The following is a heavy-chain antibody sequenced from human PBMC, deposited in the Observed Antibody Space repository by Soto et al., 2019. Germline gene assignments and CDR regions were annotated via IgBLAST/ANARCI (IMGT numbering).Heavy chain of an antibody. CDR3: ARTSTPYYYGMDV. CDR2: IIPIFGTA. Sequence: QVQRVQSGAEVKKPGTSVKVSCRASGGTVCVCTSSCVRQAPGQWIEWMGGIIPIFGTANYAQKFQGRVTITADESTSTAYMELSSLRSEDTGVYYCARTSTPYYYGMDVWGQGTTVTVSS. CDR1: GGTVCVCT. V-gene: IGHV1-69*12. D-gene: IGHD2-15*01. J-gene: IGHJ6*02.